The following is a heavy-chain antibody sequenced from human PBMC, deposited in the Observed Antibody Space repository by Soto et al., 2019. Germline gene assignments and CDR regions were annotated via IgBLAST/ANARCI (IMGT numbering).Heavy chain of an antibody. D-gene: IGHD4-17*01. Sequence: GASVKVSCKASGYTFTSYAMHWMRQAPGQRLEWMGWINAGNGNTKYSQKFQGRVTITRDTSASTAYMELSSLRSEDTAVYYCAREAEDYYYFDYWGQGTLVTAPQ. V-gene: IGHV1-3*01. CDR2: INAGNGNT. CDR3: AREAEDYYYFDY. J-gene: IGHJ4*02. CDR1: GYTFTSYA.